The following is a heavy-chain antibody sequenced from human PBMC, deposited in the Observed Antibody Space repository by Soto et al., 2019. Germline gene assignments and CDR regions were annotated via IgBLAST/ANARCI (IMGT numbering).Heavy chain of an antibody. J-gene: IGHJ4*02. D-gene: IGHD5-12*01. CDR3: ARTVANSHFDH. V-gene: IGHV3-23*01. CDR1: GFTFKNHG. Sequence: GGSLRLSCVTSGFTFKNHGMSWVRKTPGKRLEWVSTIDSRGVNKHYSRSVGGRFTISRDNFKRTLHLQMDSLRAKDTATYYCARTVANSHFDHWGQGLLVTVSS. CDR2: IDSRGVNK.